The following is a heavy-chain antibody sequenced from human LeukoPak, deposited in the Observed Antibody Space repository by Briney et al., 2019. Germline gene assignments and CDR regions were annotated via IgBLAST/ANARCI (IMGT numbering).Heavy chain of an antibody. CDR2: INHSGST. D-gene: IGHD2-15*01. CDR3: AREWSLGPYYFDY. Sequence: SETLSLTCAVYGGSFSGYYWSWIRQPPGKGLEWIGEINHSGSTNYNPSLKSRVTISVDTSKNQFSLKLSSVTAADTAVYCCAREWSLGPYYFDYWGQGTLVTVSS. V-gene: IGHV4-34*01. CDR1: GGSFSGYY. J-gene: IGHJ4*02.